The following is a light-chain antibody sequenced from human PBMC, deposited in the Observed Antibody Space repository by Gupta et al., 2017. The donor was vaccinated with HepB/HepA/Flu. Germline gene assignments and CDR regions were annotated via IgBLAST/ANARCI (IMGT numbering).Light chain of an antibody. CDR2: AAS. CDR1: QSISSY. CDR3: QQSYSTLALT. V-gene: IGKV1-39*01. Sequence: DIQMTQSPSSLSASVGDRVTITCRASQSISSYLNWYQQKPGKAPKLLIYAASSLQSGVPSRFSGSGYETDFTLTISSLQPEDFATYYCQQSYSTLALTFGGGSKVEIK. J-gene: IGKJ4*01.